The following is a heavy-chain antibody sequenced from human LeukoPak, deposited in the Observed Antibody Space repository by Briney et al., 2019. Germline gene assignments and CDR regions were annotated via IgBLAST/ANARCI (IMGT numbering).Heavy chain of an antibody. V-gene: IGHV3-23*01. CDR1: GTTLSNYG. CDR3: AKRGVVIRVILVGFHKEAYYFDS. Sequence: GGSLRLSCAVSGTTLSNYGMSWVRQAPGRGLEWVAGISGSGGRTNYAASVKGRFTISRDNPKNTLYLQINSLRPEDTAVYFCAKRGVVIRVILVGFHKEAYYFDSWGQGALVTVSS. J-gene: IGHJ4*02. D-gene: IGHD3-22*01. CDR2: ISGSGGRT.